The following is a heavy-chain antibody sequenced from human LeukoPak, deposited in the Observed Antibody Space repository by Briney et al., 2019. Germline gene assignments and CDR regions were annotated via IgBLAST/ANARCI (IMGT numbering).Heavy chain of an antibody. V-gene: IGHV4-39*01. Sequence: PETLSLTCTVSGGSISSSSYYWGWISQPPGMGLEWIVGIFYSGRTYYNHSLKGQVTISVDTAKNKFSLKLSSVSAGDTAVYYCARQSGSGGDFDSWGQGTLVTVSS. D-gene: IGHD6-19*01. CDR2: IFYSGRT. CDR3: ARQSGSGGDFDS. CDR1: GGSISSSSYY. J-gene: IGHJ4*02.